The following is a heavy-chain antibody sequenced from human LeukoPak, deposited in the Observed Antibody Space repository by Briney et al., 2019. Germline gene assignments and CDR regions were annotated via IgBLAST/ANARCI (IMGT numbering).Heavy chain of an antibody. Sequence: ASVKVSCKASGYTFTGQYLYWARQTPGQGLEWMGWINPKAGDADSAQNFQGRVTMTRDTSITTVYMELSSLTSDDAAGYYCARGYYGMDVWGQGTTVTVSS. CDR2: INPKAGDA. V-gene: IGHV1-2*02. CDR3: ARGYYGMDV. J-gene: IGHJ6*02. CDR1: GYTFTGQY.